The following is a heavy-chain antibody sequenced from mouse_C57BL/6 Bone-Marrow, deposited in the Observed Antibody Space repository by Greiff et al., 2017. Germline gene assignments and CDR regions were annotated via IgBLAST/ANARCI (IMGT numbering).Heavy chain of an antibody. J-gene: IGHJ4*01. CDR1: GYSITSDY. CDR2: ISYSGST. Sequence: EVKLQESGPGLAKPSQTLSLTCSVTGYSITSDYWNWIRKFPGNKLEYMGYISYSGSTYYNPSLKSRISITRDTSKNQYYLQLNSVTTEDTATYYCARLGFITTVVPYYYAMDYWGQGTSVTVSS. V-gene: IGHV3-8*01. D-gene: IGHD1-1*01. CDR3: ARLGFITTVVPYYYAMDY.